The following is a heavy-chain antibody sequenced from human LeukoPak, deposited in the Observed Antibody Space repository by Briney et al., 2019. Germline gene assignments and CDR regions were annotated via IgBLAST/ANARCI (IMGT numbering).Heavy chain of an antibody. CDR3: ARDRVPYCSSTSCYFPDY. CDR2: IKQDETEK. D-gene: IGHD2-2*01. J-gene: IGHJ4*02. CDR1: GFTFSNFW. Sequence: GGSLRLSCTASGFTFSNFWMGWVRQAPGKGLEWVANIKQDETEKFYLGSVKGRFTISRDNSKNTLYLQMNSLRAEDTAVYYCARDRVPYCSSTSCYFPDYWGQGTLVTVSS. V-gene: IGHV3-7*01.